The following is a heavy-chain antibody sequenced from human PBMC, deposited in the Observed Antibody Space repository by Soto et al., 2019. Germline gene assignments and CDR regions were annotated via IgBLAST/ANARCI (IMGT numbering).Heavy chain of an antibody. Sequence: SGPTLVNPTHTLTLTCTFSAFSLSTSGVGVGWIRQPPGKALEWLALIYWNDDKRYSPSLKSRLTITKDTSNDQVVLTMTNMDPIDTATYYCAHSGPTSSWTRGSWLDPWGQGTLVTVS. CDR3: AHSGPTSSWTRGSWLDP. CDR1: AFSLSTSGVG. J-gene: IGHJ5*02. V-gene: IGHV2-5*01. D-gene: IGHD6-13*01. CDR2: IYWNDDK.